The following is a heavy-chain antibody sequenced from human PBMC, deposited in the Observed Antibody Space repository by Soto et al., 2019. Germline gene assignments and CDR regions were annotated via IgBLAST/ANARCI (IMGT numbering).Heavy chain of an antibody. D-gene: IGHD2-2*01. CDR3: ARDRGYCSSTSCYQYYYYMDV. CDR2: IIPILGIA. J-gene: IGHJ6*03. Sequence: QVQLVQSGAEVKKPGSSVKVSCKASGGTFSSYTISWVRQAPGQGLEWMGRIIPILGIANYAQKFQGRVTITADNSTSTAYMELSSLRSEDTAVYYCARDRGYCSSTSCYQYYYYMDVWGKGTTVTVSS. CDR1: GGTFSSYT. V-gene: IGHV1-69*08.